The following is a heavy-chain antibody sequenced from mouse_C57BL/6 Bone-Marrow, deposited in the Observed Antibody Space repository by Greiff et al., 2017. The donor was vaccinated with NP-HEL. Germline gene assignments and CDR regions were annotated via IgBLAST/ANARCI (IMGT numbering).Heavy chain of an antibody. CDR1: GFTFSDYY. CDR2: INYDGSST. Sequence: EVKLMESEGGLVQPGSSMKLSCTASGFTFSDYYMAWVRQVPEKGLEWVANINYDGSSTYYLDSLKSRFIISRDNAKNILYLQMSSLKSEDTATYYCARGEGYSFDYWGQGTTLTVSS. J-gene: IGHJ2*01. CDR3: ARGEGYSFDY. V-gene: IGHV5-16*01.